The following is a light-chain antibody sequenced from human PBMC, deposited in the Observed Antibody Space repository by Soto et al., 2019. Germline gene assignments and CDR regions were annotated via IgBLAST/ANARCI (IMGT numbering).Light chain of an antibody. Sequence: EIVLTQSPGTLSLSPGERGTLSCRASQSVSSSYLAWYQQKPGQAPRLLIYGASSRATGIPDRFSGSGSGTVFTLIISRLEPEDFAVYYCQQYGSSPRTFGQGTKVEIK. CDR2: GAS. CDR1: QSVSSSY. CDR3: QQYGSSPRT. J-gene: IGKJ1*01. V-gene: IGKV3-20*01.